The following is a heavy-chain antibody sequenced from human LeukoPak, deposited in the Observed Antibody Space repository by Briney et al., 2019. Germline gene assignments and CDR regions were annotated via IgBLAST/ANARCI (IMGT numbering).Heavy chain of an antibody. J-gene: IGHJ5*02. Sequence: ASVKVSCKASGYTFTSYGISWVRQAPGQGLEWMGWISAYNGNTNYAQKLQGRVTMTTDTSTSTAYMELRSLRSDDTAVYYCARAGLGYCSSTSCSGGWFDPWGQGTLVTASS. CDR1: GYTFTSYG. CDR2: ISAYNGNT. CDR3: ARAGLGYCSSTSCSGGWFDP. D-gene: IGHD2-2*01. V-gene: IGHV1-18*01.